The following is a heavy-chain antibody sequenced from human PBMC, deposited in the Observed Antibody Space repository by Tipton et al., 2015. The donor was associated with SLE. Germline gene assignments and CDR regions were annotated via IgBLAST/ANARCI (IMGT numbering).Heavy chain of an antibody. J-gene: IGHJ4*02. Sequence: TLSLTCTVSGGSISSSSYYWSWIRQPPGKGLEWIGYIYYSGSTNYNPSLKSRVTISVDTSKNQFSLKLSSVTAADTAVYYCARAYAGDVDYWGQGTLVTVSS. D-gene: IGHD2-2*01. CDR2: IYYSGST. CDR1: GGSISSSSYY. CDR3: ARAYAGDVDY. V-gene: IGHV4-61*05.